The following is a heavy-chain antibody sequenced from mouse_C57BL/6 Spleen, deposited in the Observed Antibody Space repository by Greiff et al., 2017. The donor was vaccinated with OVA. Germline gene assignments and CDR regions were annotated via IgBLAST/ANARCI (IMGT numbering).Heavy chain of an antibody. J-gene: IGHJ4*01. CDR3: ARHYGSSNYYAMDY. CDR2: IYPGSGST. CDR1: GYTFTSYW. Sequence: QVQLQQPGAELVKPGASVKMSCKASGYTFTSYWITWVKQRPGQGLEWIGDIYPGSGSTNYNEKFKSKATLTVDTSSSTAYMQLSSLTSEDSAVYYCARHYGSSNYYAMDYWGQGTSVTVSS. D-gene: IGHD1-1*01. V-gene: IGHV1-55*01.